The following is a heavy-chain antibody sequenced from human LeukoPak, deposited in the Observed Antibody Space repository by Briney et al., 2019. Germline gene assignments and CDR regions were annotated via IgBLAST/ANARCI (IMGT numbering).Heavy chain of an antibody. CDR3: AKERELLWFGELLN. CDR1: GFTFSSYS. Sequence: GGSLRLSCAASGFTFSSYSMNWVRQAPGKGLEWVSCISGSSSYIYSADSVKGRFTISRHNAKNSLYLQMNSLRAEDTAVYYCAKERELLWFGELLNWGQGTLVTVSS. D-gene: IGHD3-10*01. CDR2: ISGSSSYI. V-gene: IGHV3-21*01. J-gene: IGHJ4*02.